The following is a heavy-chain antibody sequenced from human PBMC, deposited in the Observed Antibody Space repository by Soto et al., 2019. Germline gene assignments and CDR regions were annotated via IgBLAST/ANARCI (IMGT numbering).Heavy chain of an antibody. D-gene: IGHD4-17*01. CDR3: AKADHYGDYDYYYYYMDV. V-gene: IGHV3-23*01. J-gene: IGHJ6*03. CDR1: GFTFSSYA. CDR2: ISGSGGST. Sequence: GGSLRLSCAASGFTFSSYAMSWVRQAPGKGLEWVSAISGSGGSTYYADSVKGRFTISRDNSKNTLYLQMNSLRAEDTAVYYCAKADHYGDYDYYYYYMDVWGKGTTVTVSS.